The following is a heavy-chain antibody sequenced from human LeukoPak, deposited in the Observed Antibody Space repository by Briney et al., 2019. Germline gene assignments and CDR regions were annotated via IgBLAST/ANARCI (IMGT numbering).Heavy chain of an antibody. CDR3: ARFVGLYSSLD. D-gene: IGHD6-13*01. CDR2: TYHSGST. J-gene: IGHJ4*02. Sequence: SETLSLTCTVSGYSISSGYYWGWIRPPPGKGLEWIGSTYHSGSTYYNPSLKSRVTISVDTSKNQFSLKLSSVTAADMAVYYCARFVGLYSSLDWGQGTLVTVSS. CDR1: GYSISSGYY. V-gene: IGHV4-38-2*02.